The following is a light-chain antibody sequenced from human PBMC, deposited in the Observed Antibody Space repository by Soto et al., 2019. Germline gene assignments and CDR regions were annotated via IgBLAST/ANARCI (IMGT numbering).Light chain of an antibody. Sequence: QSPGTLSLSPGERAILSCRASQTISSNYLAWYQQKPGQAPRLLIYGASGRATGIPDRFSGSGSGTDFTLTISRLEPDDFAFYYCQQRSNWPPITFGQGTRLDFK. J-gene: IGKJ5*01. V-gene: IGKV3D-20*02. CDR3: QQRSNWPPIT. CDR1: QTISSNY. CDR2: GAS.